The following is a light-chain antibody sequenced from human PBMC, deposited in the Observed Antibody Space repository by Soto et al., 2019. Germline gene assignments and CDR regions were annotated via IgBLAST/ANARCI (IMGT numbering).Light chain of an antibody. Sequence: DIQMTQSPSSLSASVGDRVTITCRLSRGIGNALAWYQQKPGTVPKLLIHSASTLQSGVPSRFSGSGSGTDFTLTISSLQPEDVASYYCQKYDSAPTFGPGTKVDIK. J-gene: IGKJ1*01. CDR2: SAS. CDR1: RGIGNA. CDR3: QKYDSAPT. V-gene: IGKV1-27*01.